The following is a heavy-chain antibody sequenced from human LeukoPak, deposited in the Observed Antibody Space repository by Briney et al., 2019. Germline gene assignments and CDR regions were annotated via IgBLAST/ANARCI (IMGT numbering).Heavy chain of an antibody. CDR3: AKEQDWLVVVSPFDY. CDR1: GFTINTNY. V-gene: IGHV3-53*01. D-gene: IGHD3-22*01. CDR2: IYSGGIT. J-gene: IGHJ4*02. Sequence: GSLRLSCAASGFTINTNYMTWVRQAPGKGLEWVSVIYSGGITYYADSVKGRFTISRDNSKNTLYLQMNSLRAEDTAVYYCAKEQDWLVVVSPFDYWGQGTLVTVSS.